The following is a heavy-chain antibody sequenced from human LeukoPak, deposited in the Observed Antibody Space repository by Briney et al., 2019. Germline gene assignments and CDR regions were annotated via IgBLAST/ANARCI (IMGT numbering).Heavy chain of an antibody. D-gene: IGHD2-15*01. J-gene: IGHJ5*02. Sequence: GESLKISCKGSGYSFTSYWIGWVRQMPGKGLEWMGIIYPGDSDTRYSPSFQGQVTISVDKSISTAYLQWSSLKASDTAMYYCARALRYCSGGSCYATPSNWFDPWGQGTLVTVSS. CDR1: GYSFTSYW. CDR3: ARALRYCSGGSCYATPSNWFDP. CDR2: IYPGDSDT. V-gene: IGHV5-51*01.